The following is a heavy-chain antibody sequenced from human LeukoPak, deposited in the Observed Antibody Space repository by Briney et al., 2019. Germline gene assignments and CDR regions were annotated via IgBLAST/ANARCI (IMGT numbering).Heavy chain of an antibody. CDR1: GGTFSSYA. V-gene: IGHV1-69*13. J-gene: IGHJ6*04. CDR3: ARDDRYYYGSGSYYKEDYYYYYGMDV. CDR2: IIPIFGTA. D-gene: IGHD3-10*01. Sequence: GASVKVSCKASGGTFSSYAISWVRQAPGQGLEWMGEIIPIFGTANYAQKFRGRVTVTADESTSTAYMELSSLRSEDTAVYYCARDDRYYYGSGSYYKEDYYYYYGMDVWGKGTTVTVSS.